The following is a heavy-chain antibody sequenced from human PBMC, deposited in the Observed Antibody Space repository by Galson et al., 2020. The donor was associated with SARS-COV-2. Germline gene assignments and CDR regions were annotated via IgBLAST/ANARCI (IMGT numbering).Heavy chain of an antibody. J-gene: IGHJ4*02. CDR3: ARGYYDSSGYSMPFDY. D-gene: IGHD3-22*01. V-gene: IGHV4-59*01. CDR2: IYHSGST. Sequence: SQTLSLTCTVSGGSISGSYWSWLRQSPGKGLEWIGYIYHSGSTNYDPSLKSRITISVDTSKNQFSLKLSSVTAADTAVYYCARGYYDSSGYSMPFDYWGQGTLVTVSS. CDR1: GGSISGSY.